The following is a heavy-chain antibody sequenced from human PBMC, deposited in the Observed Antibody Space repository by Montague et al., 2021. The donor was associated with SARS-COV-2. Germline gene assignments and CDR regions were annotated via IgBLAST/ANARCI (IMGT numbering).Heavy chain of an antibody. D-gene: IGHD3-22*01. J-gene: IGHJ3*02. Sequence: SETLSLTCTVSGGSISSSSYYWGWIRQPPGKGLEWIGSIYYSGSTYYNPSLKSRVTISVDTSKNQFSLKLSSEAAADTAVYYCASPTYYYDSSGSDAFDIWGQGTMVTVSS. V-gene: IGHV4-39*01. CDR3: ASPTYYYDSSGSDAFDI. CDR2: IYYSGST. CDR1: GGSISSSSYY.